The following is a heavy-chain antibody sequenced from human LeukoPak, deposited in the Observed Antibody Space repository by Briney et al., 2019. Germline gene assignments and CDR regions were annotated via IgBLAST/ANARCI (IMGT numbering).Heavy chain of an antibody. CDR3: ARVPPAGGVRGLIPFFDQ. J-gene: IGHJ4*02. V-gene: IGHV1-8*03. CDR1: GDTFNNYD. D-gene: IGHD3-10*02. CDR2: LSPNSRDT. Sequence: ASVKVSCKASGDTFNNYDINWLRQATGQGLEWMGWLSPNSRDTGFAQKFQGRVTITRDTSITTAYMELNSLRYEDTAVYYCARVPPAGGVRGLIPFFDQWGQGTPVTVSS.